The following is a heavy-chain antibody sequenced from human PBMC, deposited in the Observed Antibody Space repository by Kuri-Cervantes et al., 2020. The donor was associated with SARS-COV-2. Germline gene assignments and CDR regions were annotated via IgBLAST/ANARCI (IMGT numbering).Heavy chain of an antibody. J-gene: IGHJ4*02. D-gene: IGHD6-19*01. V-gene: IGHV3-48*01. CDR3: ARVGYSSGWYWHYFDY. Sequence: GESLKISCAASGFTFSSYAMSWVRQAPGKGLEWVSYISSSGTTIYYADSLKGRFTISRDNAKNSLYLQMNSLRAEDTAVYYCARVGYSSGWYWHYFDYWGQGTLVTVSS. CDR2: ISSSGTTI. CDR1: GFTFSSYA.